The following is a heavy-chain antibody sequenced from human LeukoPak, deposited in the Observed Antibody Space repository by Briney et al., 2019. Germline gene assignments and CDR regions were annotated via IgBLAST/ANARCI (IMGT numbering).Heavy chain of an antibody. Sequence: ASVKVSCKASGYTFTSYYMHWVRQAPGQGLEWMGIINPSGGSTSYAQKFQGRVTMTRDTSTSTVYMELSSLRSEDTAVYYCARADLYYDFWGGPERRWFDPWGQGTLVTVSS. J-gene: IGHJ5*02. V-gene: IGHV1-46*01. CDR2: INPSGGST. CDR3: ARADLYYDFWGGPERRWFDP. CDR1: GYTFTSYY. D-gene: IGHD3-3*01.